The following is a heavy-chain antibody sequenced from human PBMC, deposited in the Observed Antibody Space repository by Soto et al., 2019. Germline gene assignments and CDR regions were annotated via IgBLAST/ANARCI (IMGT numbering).Heavy chain of an antibody. CDR2: ISYDGSNK. V-gene: IGHV3-30*18. Sequence: GGSLRLSCAASGFTFSSYGMHWVRQAPGKGLEWVAVISYDGSNKYYADSVKGRFTISRDNSKNTLYLQMNSLRAEDTAVYYCAKDRQYYYDSSFDYWGQGTLVTVSS. CDR3: AKDRQYYYDSSFDY. CDR1: GFTFSSYG. D-gene: IGHD3-22*01. J-gene: IGHJ4*02.